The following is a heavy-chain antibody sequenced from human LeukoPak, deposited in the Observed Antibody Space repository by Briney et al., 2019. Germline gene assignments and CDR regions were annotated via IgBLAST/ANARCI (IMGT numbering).Heavy chain of an antibody. CDR2: INHSGST. V-gene: IGHV4-34*01. D-gene: IGHD6-13*01. CDR1: GGSFSGYY. CDR3: ARGRIAAAGTGPYYYYGMDV. J-gene: IGHJ6*02. Sequence: PSETLSLTCAVYGGSFSGYYWSWIRQPPGKGLEWIGEINHSGSTNYNPSLKSRVTISVDTSKSQFSLKLSSVTAADTAVYYCARGRIAAAGTGPYYYYGMDVWGQGTTVTVSS.